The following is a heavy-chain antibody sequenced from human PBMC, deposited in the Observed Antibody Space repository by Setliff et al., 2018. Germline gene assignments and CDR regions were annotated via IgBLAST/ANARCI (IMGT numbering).Heavy chain of an antibody. CDR2: ISSSSSYI. V-gene: IGHV3-21*01. J-gene: IGHJ6*03. CDR3: ARAADSYGPPRSYMDV. Sequence: LRLSCAASGFTFSSYSLNWVRQAPGKGLEWVSSISSSSSYIYYADSVQGRFTISRDNAKNSLYLQMDSLRAEDTAVYYCARAADSYGPPRSYMDVWGKGTTVTVSS. CDR1: GFTFSSYS. D-gene: IGHD5-18*01.